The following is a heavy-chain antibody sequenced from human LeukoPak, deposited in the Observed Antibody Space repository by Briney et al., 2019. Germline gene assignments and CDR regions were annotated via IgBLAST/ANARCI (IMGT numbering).Heavy chain of an antibody. CDR1: GYTFTSYG. CDR2: ISAYKGNT. Sequence: ASVKVSCKASGYTFTSYGISWVRQAPGQGLEWMGWISAYKGNTNYAQKLQGRVTMTTDTSTSTAYMELRSLRSDDTAVYYCARLEIFGVVIIGVYYYYGMDVWGQGTTVTVSS. V-gene: IGHV1-18*01. D-gene: IGHD3-3*01. J-gene: IGHJ6*02. CDR3: ARLEIFGVVIIGVYYYYGMDV.